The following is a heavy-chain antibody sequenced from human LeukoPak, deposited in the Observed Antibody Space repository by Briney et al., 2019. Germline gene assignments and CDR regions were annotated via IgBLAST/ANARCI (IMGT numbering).Heavy chain of an antibody. CDR2: INHSGST. CDR1: GGSFSGYY. V-gene: IGHV4-34*01. J-gene: IGHJ4*02. Sequence: SETPSLTCAVYGGSFSGYYWSWIRQPPGKGLEWIGEINHSGSTNYNPSLKSRVTISVDTSKNQFSLKLSSVTAADTAVYYCARSAYYDSSGYDYWGQGTLVTVSS. CDR3: ARSAYYDSSGYDY. D-gene: IGHD3-22*01.